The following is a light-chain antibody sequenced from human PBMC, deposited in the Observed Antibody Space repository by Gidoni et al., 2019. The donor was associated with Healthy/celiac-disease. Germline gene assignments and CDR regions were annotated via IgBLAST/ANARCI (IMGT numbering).Light chain of an antibody. Sequence: EIVMTQSPLSLPVTPGEPAAISCRSSQSLLHSNGYNYLDWYLQKPGQSPQLLIYLGSNRASGVPDRFSGSGSGTDFTLKISRVEAEDVGVYYCMQALQTPWYTFXQXTKLEIK. CDR2: LGS. CDR1: QSLLHSNGYNY. V-gene: IGKV2-28*01. J-gene: IGKJ2*01. CDR3: MQALQTPWYT.